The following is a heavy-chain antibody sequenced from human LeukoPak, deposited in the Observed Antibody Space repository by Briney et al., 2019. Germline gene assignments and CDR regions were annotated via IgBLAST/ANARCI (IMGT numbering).Heavy chain of an antibody. CDR3: ARKTPYCSSTSCYHWFDP. CDR1: GGSLSSGDYY. D-gene: IGHD2-2*01. V-gene: IGHV4-30-4*01. J-gene: IGHJ5*02. CDR2: IYYSGST. Sequence: SETLSLTCTASGGSLSSGDYYWSWIRQPPGKGLEWIGYIYYSGSTYYNPSLKSRVTISVDTSKNQFSLKLSSVTAADTAVYYCARKTPYCSSTSCYHWFDPWGQGTLVTVSS.